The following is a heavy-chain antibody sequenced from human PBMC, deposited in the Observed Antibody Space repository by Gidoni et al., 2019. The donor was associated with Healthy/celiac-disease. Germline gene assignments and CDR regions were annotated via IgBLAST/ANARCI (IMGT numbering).Heavy chain of an antibody. CDR1: GFTFSCYA. Sequence: EVHLLESRVGLVQPGGSLRLSCAASGFTFSCYAMIWVRHAPGKGLAWVSDMSGRGGSTYYADSVKGRFTISRDNSKNTLYLQMNSLRAEDTAVDYCAKDSSLWYGDYYFDYWGQGTLVNVSS. CDR2: MSGRGGST. D-gene: IGHD4-17*01. CDR3: AKDSSLWYGDYYFDY. J-gene: IGHJ4*02. V-gene: IGHV3-23*01.